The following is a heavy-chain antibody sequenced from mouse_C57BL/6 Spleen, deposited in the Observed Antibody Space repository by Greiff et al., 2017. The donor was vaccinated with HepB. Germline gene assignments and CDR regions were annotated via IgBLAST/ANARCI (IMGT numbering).Heavy chain of an antibody. V-gene: IGHV3-6*01. Sequence: EVKVEESGPGLVKPSQSLSLTCSVTGYSITSGYYWNWIRQFPGNKLEWMGYISYDGSNNYNPSLKNRISITRDTSKNQFFLKLNSVTTEDTATYYCARDPYYYAMDYWGQGTSVTVSS. CDR3: ARDPYYYAMDY. J-gene: IGHJ4*01. CDR2: ISYDGSN. CDR1: GYSITSGYY.